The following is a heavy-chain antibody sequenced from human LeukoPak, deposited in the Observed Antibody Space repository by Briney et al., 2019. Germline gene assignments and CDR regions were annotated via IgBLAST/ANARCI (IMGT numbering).Heavy chain of an antibody. CDR3: ARVIRQQLGDY. D-gene: IGHD6-13*01. Sequence: PGGSLRLSCAVSGFSVTNNYMSWVRQAPGKGLEWVSSISSSSSYIYYADSVKGRFTISRDNAKNSLYLQMNSLRGEDTGVYYCARVIRQQLGDYWGQGTLVTVSS. J-gene: IGHJ4*02. CDR1: GFSVTNNY. CDR2: ISSSSSYI. V-gene: IGHV3-21*01.